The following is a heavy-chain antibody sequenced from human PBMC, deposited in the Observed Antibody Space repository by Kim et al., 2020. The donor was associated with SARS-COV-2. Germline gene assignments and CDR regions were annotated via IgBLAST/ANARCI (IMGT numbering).Heavy chain of an antibody. CDR3: ARDYYDSSGYPYYFDY. D-gene: IGHD3-22*01. J-gene: IGHJ4*02. CDR1: GGTFSSYA. V-gene: IGHV1-69*04. CDR2: IIPILGIA. Sequence: SVKVSCKASGGTFSSYAISWVRQAPGQGLEWMGRIIPILGIANYAQKFQGRVTITADKSTSTAYMELSSLRSEDTAVYYCARDYYDSSGYPYYFDYWGQGTLVTVSS.